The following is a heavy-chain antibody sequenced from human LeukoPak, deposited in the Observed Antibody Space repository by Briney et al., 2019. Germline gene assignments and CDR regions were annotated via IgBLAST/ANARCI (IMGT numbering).Heavy chain of an antibody. D-gene: IGHD3-22*01. Sequence: GGSLRLSCAASGFTFSSYAMTWVRQAPGKGLEWVSGISGSGGKTNYAASVKGRFTISRDNSKNTLFLQMNSLGAEDTAVYYCARDWSFYDSSGYHYWGQGTLVTVSS. J-gene: IGHJ4*02. CDR3: ARDWSFYDSSGYHY. V-gene: IGHV3-23*01. CDR1: GFTFSSYA. CDR2: ISGSGGKT.